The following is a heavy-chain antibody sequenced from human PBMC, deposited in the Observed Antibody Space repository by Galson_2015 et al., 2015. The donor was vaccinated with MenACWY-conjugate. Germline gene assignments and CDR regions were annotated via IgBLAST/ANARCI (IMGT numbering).Heavy chain of an antibody. D-gene: IGHD3-3*01. Sequence: SVKVSCKASGYTFINYGISWVRQAPGQGLEWMGWISPYNGNTKYAPKFQGRVTMTTDTATSTAYMELRSLGSDDTAVYFCARDVFYYDVSITFDYWGPGPLVTGSA. V-gene: IGHV1-18*01. CDR1: GYTFINYG. J-gene: IGHJ4*02. CDR2: ISPYNGNT. CDR3: ARDVFYYDVSITFDY.